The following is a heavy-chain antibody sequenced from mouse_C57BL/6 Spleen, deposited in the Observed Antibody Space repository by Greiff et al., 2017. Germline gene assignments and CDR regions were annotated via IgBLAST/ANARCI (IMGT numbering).Heavy chain of an antibody. CDR3: ARGGTTVVAPYAMDY. J-gene: IGHJ4*01. CDR1: GYTFTSYG. CDR2: IYPRSGNT. D-gene: IGHD1-1*01. V-gene: IGHV1-81*01. Sequence: VKLLESGAELARPGASVKLSCKASGYTFTSYGISWVKQRTGQGLDWIGEIYPRSGNTYYNEKFKGKATLTADKSSSTAYMELRSLTSEDSAVYFCARGGTTVVAPYAMDYWGQGTSVTVSS.